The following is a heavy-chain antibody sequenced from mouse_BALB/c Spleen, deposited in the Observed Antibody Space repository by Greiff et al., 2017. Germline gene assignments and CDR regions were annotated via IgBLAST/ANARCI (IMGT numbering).Heavy chain of an antibody. CDR3: ARSAFYDYDGYYAMDY. V-gene: IGHV1-31*01. D-gene: IGHD2-4*01. Sequence: EVQLQQSGPELVKPGASVKISCKASGYSFTGYYMHWVKQSHVKSLEWIGRINPYNGATSYNQNFKDKASLTVDKSSSTAYMELHSLTSEDSAVYYCARSAFYDYDGYYAMDYWGQGTSVTVSS. CDR2: INPYNGAT. CDR1: GYSFTGYY. J-gene: IGHJ4*01.